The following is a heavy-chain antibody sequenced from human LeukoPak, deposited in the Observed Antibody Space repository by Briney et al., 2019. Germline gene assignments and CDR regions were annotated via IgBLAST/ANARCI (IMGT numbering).Heavy chain of an antibody. CDR2: IYYSGST. J-gene: IGHJ5*02. CDR1: GGSISSSSYY. Sequence: PSEPLSLTCTVSGGSISSSSYYWGWVRQPPGKGLEWIGSIYYSGSTYYNPSLKSRVTISVDTSKNQFSLKLSSVTAADTAVYYCARGAEYSSSFTPFDPWGQGTLVTVSS. CDR3: ARGAEYSSSFTPFDP. V-gene: IGHV4-39*07. D-gene: IGHD6-6*01.